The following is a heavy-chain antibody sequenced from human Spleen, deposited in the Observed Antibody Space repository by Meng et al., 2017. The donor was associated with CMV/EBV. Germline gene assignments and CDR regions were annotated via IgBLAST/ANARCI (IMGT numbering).Heavy chain of an antibody. Sequence: SLRLSCAASGFTFDDYAMHWVRQAPGKGLEWVSGISWNSGSIGYADSVKGRFTISRDNAKNSLYLQMNSLRAEDTALYYCAKDRLAGYDSSGYLFDYWGQGTLVTVSS. CDR3: AKDRLAGYDSSGYLFDY. V-gene: IGHV3-9*01. D-gene: IGHD3-22*01. CDR2: ISWNSGSI. J-gene: IGHJ4*02. CDR1: GFTFDDYA.